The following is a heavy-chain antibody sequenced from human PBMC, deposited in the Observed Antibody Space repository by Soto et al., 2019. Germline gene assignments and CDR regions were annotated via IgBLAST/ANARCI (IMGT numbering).Heavy chain of an antibody. V-gene: IGHV4-4*02. Sequence: SETLSLSCAVSGGSISSSNWWSWVRQPPGKGLEWIGEIYHSGSTNYNPSLKSRVTISVDKSKNQFSLKLSSVTAADTAVYYCARFNGADDRDYNYYGMDVWGQGTTVT. CDR3: ARFNGADDRDYNYYGMDV. CDR1: GGSISSSNW. CDR2: IYHSGST. J-gene: IGHJ6*02.